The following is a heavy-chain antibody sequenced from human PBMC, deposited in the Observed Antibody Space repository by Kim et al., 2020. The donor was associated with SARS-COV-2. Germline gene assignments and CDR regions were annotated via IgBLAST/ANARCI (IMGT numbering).Heavy chain of an antibody. CDR3: ARVRQYGSGSYFSRVLYYYYYGMDV. CDR1: GFTVSSNY. D-gene: IGHD3-10*01. V-gene: IGHV3-53*01. J-gene: IGHJ6*02. CDR2: IYSGGST. Sequence: GGSLRLSCAASGFTVSSNYMSWVRQAPGKGLEWVSVIYSGGSTYYADSVKGRFTISRDNSKNTLYLQMNSLRAEDTAVYYCARVRQYGSGSYFSRVLYYYYYGMDVWGQGTTVTVSS.